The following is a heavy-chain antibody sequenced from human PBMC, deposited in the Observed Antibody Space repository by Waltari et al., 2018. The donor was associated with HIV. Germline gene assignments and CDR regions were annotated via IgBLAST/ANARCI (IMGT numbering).Heavy chain of an antibody. CDR2: MDQDGSRI. J-gene: IGHJ4*02. V-gene: IGHV3-74*01. D-gene: IGHD2-21*02. Sequence: EVQLVESGGGLVRPGLSLRLSCAASGFSCRTYWMHWVRQVPGKGPLWVSRMDQDGSRISYADSVKGRFTISRDNARNILYLQMNSLRVEDTAVYYCARMTSPYFIDYWGLGTLVTVSS. CDR1: GFSCRTYW. CDR3: ARMTSPYFIDY.